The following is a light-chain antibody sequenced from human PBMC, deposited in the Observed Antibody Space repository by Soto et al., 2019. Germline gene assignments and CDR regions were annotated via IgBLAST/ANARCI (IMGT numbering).Light chain of an antibody. CDR3: QQYGSSPKMYT. CDR1: QSVSSSY. CDR2: GAS. J-gene: IGKJ2*01. Sequence: EIGLTQSPGTLSLSPGERATLSCRASQSVSSSYLAWYQQKPGQAPRLLIYGASSRATGIPDRFSGSRSGTDFTLTISRLEPEDVAVYYCQQYGSSPKMYTFGQGTKLEI. V-gene: IGKV3-20*01.